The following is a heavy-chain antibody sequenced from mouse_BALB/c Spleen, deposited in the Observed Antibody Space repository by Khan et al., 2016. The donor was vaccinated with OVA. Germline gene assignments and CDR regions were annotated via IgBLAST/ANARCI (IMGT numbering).Heavy chain of an antibody. D-gene: IGHD2-14*01. V-gene: IGHV1-4*01. CDR2: INPRSGYT. CDR3: ARRTTGYTMDY. CDR1: GYTFTSNT. J-gene: IGHJ4*01. Sequence: QIQLVQSGAELARPGASVRMSCKASGYTFTSNTMHWVKQRPGQGLAWIGYINPRSGYTNYNQNFKDKATLPAAKSSRPAYLPLSSLTSEDSAVYYCARRTTGYTMDYWGQGTSVTVSS.